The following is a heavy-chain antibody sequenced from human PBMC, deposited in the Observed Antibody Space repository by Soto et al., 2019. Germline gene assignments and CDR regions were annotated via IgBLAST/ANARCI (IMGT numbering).Heavy chain of an antibody. J-gene: IGHJ4*02. V-gene: IGHV1-24*01. CDR2: FDPEDGET. CDR1: GYTLTGLS. Sequence: GTSVKVCCKDSGYTLTGLSRHWVRQAPGKGLEWMGGFDPEDGETIYAQKFQGRVTMTEDTSTDTAYMELSSLRSEDTAVYYCTTGHSGSYGLFHYWGQGTLVTVSS. CDR3: TTGHSGSYGLFHY. D-gene: IGHD1-26*01.